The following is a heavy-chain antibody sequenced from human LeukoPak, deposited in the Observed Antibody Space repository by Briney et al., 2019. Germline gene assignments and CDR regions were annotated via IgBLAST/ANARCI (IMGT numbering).Heavy chain of an antibody. CDR3: ARSSLWTTIVTEAAFDY. D-gene: IGHD2-21*02. V-gene: IGHV3-64*01. J-gene: IGHJ4*02. CDR2: ISSNGGST. Sequence: GGSLRLSCAASGFTFSSYAMHWVCQAPGKGLEYVSAISSNGGSTYYANSVEGRFTISRDSSKNTLYLQMGSLRAEDMAVYYCARSSLWTTIVTEAAFDYWGQGTLVIVSS. CDR1: GFTFSSYA.